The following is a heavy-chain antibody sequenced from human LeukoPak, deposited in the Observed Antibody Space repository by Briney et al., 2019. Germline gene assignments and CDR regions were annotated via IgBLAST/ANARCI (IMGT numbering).Heavy chain of an antibody. V-gene: IGHV3-7*01. J-gene: IGHJ4*02. Sequence: GGSLRLSCAASGFTFSSYGMHWVRQAPGKGLQWVANINPDGSEKYYVDSVKGRFTISRDNAKNSLYLQMNSLRAEDTAVYYCARTYAYDATGDRGHWGQGTLVTVSS. CDR2: INPDGSEK. D-gene: IGHD3-16*01. CDR1: GFTFSSYG. CDR3: ARTYAYDATGDRGH.